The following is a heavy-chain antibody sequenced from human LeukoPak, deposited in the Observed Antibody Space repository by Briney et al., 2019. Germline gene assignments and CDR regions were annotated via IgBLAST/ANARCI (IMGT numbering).Heavy chain of an antibody. CDR1: GGSISSSSYY. CDR3: ATGRVYSYGYFDY. D-gene: IGHD5-18*01. J-gene: IGHJ4*02. CDR2: IYYSGST. V-gene: IGHV4-39*07. Sequence: SETLSLTCTVSGGSISSSSYYWGWIRQPPGKGLEWIGSIYYSGSTYYNPSLKSRVTISVDTSKNKFSLKLSSVTAADTAVYYCATGRVYSYGYFDYWGQGTLVTVSS.